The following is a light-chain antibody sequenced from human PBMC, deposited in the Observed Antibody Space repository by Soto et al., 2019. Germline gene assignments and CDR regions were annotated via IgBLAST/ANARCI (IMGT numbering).Light chain of an antibody. CDR3: QQYNSAPWT. CDR2: AAS. V-gene: IGKV1-27*01. J-gene: IGKJ1*01. CDR1: QGIGTY. Sequence: DIQMTQSPSSLSASVGDRVTLTCRASQGIGTYLAWYQQKPGKAPQLLIYAASTLQSGVPSRFSGSGSGTDFTLTISSLQPEDVATYYCQQYNSAPWTFGQGTKVEIK.